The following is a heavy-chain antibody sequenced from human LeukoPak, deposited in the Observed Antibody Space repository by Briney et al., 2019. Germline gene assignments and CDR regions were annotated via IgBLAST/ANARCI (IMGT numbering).Heavy chain of an antibody. CDR1: GGSISSYY. D-gene: IGHD2-2*01. CDR3: AIVGRGGVVSAATEYFDY. Sequence: SETLSLTCTVSGGSISSYYWSWIRQPPGKGLEWIGYIYYSGSTNYNPSLKSRVTISVDTSKNQFSLKLSSVTAADTAVYYCAIVGRGGVVSAATEYFDYWGQGTLVTVSS. J-gene: IGHJ4*02. CDR2: IYYSGST. V-gene: IGHV4-59*01.